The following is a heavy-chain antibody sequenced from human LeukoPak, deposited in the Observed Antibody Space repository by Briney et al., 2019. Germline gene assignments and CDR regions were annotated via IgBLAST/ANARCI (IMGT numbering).Heavy chain of an antibody. CDR3: ARDEFLDY. D-gene: IGHD3-10*01. CDR2: ISAYNGNT. CDR1: GYTFTTYA. J-gene: IGHJ4*02. V-gene: IGHV1-18*01. Sequence: ASVKVSCKASGYTFTTYAMNWVRQAPGQGLEWMGWISAYNGNTNYAQKLQGRVTMTTDTSTSTAYMELRSLRSDDTAVYYCARDEFLDYWGQGTLVTVSS.